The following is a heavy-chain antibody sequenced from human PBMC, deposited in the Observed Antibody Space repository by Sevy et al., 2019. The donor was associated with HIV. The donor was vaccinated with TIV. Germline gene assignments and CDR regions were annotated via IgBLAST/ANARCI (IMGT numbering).Heavy chain of an antibody. D-gene: IGHD2-2*01. CDR2: IYPGDSDI. Sequence: GEALKISCKASGYSFTKYWIGWVRQMPGKGLEWMGIIYPGDSDIRHSPSFPGQVTFSVDKSISTAYLQWSSLKASDTAMYYCARQILGDSSTWYFLDAFDIWGQGTMVTVSS. V-gene: IGHV5-51*01. J-gene: IGHJ3*02. CDR1: GYSFTKYW. CDR3: ARQILGDSSTWYFLDAFDI.